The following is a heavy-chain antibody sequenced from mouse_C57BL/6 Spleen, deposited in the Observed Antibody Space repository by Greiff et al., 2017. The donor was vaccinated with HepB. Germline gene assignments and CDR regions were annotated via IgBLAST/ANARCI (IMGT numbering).Heavy chain of an antibody. CDR2: IWGVGST. CDR1: GFSLTSYG. Sequence: QVQLKESGPGLVAPSQSLSITCTVSGFSLTSYGVDWVRQSPGKGLEWLGVIWGVGSTNYNSALKSRLSISKDNSKSQVFLKMNSLQTYDTAMYYCASRGFAYWGQGTLVTVSA. CDR3: ASRGFAY. V-gene: IGHV2-6*01. J-gene: IGHJ3*01.